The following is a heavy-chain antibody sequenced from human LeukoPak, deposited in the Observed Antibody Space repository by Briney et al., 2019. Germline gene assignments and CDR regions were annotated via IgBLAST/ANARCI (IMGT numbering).Heavy chain of an antibody. CDR2: ISYDGSNK. CDR3: ARGLLRAGGDAFDI. V-gene: IGHV3-30*04. J-gene: IGHJ3*02. CDR1: GFTFSSYA. Sequence: PGGSLRLSCAASGFTFSSYAMHWVRQAPGKGLEWVAVISYDGSNKYYADSVKGRFTISRDNSKNTLYLQVNSLRAEDTAVYYCARGLLRAGGDAFDIWGQGTMATVSS. D-gene: IGHD3-10*01.